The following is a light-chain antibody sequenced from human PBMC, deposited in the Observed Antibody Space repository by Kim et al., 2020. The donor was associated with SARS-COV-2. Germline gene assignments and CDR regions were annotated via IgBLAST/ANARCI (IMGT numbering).Light chain of an antibody. CDR1: QSIDSW. V-gene: IGKV1-5*03. Sequence: DIQMTQSPSTLSASVGDRVTITCRASQSIDSWLAWYQQKPGQAPKLLIYNASRLHSGVPSRFSGSGSGTEFTLTINGLQPDDFAMYFCQQYETYWTFGLGTKVDIK. CDR2: NAS. CDR3: QQYETYWT. J-gene: IGKJ1*01.